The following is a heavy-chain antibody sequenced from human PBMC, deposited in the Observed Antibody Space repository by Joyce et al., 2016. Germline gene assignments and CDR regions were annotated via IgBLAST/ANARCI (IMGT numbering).Heavy chain of an antibody. CDR3: ARSSYTNGIFDY. V-gene: IGHV3-21*01. CDR2: LSSSSSYI. CDR1: GFTFSSYS. Sequence: EVQLVESGGGLVKPGGSLRLSCAASGFTFSSYSMSWVRQAPGKGREWVSSLSSSSSYIKYTDSMKGRFTISRDNAKNSLYLQMNSLRVEDTAVYYCARSSYTNGIFDYWGQGTLVTVSS. D-gene: IGHD2-8*01. J-gene: IGHJ4*02.